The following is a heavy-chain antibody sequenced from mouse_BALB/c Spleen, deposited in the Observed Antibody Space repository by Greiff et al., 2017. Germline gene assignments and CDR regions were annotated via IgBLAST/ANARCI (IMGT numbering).Heavy chain of an antibody. CDR2: ISSGGST. CDR1: GFTFSSYA. V-gene: IGHV5-6-5*01. D-gene: IGHD5-1*01. CDR3: ARGTYLYYYAMDY. Sequence: EVQGVESGGGLVQPGGSRKLSCAASGFTFSSYAMSWVRQTPEKRLEWVASISSGGSTYYPDSVKGRFTISRDNARNILYLQMSSLRSEDTAMYYCARGTYLYYYAMDYWGQGTSVTVSS. J-gene: IGHJ4*01.